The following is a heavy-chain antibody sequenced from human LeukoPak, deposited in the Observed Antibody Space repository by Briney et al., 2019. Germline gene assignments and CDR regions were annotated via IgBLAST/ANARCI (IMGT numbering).Heavy chain of an antibody. Sequence: ASVKVSCKASGYTFTSYDINWVRQATGQGLEWMGWMNPNSGNTGNAQKFQGRVTMTRNTSISTAYMELSSLRSEDTAVYYCARGPSAYYDFWSGYYKEVPFDYWGQGTLVTVSS. CDR1: GYTFTSYD. V-gene: IGHV1-8*01. D-gene: IGHD3-3*01. J-gene: IGHJ4*02. CDR2: MNPNSGNT. CDR3: ARGPSAYYDFWSGYYKEVPFDY.